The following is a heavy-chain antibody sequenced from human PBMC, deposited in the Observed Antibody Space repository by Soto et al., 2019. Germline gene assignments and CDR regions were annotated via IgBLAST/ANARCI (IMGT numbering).Heavy chain of an antibody. CDR3: ARDSVWTGNTKWFDP. V-gene: IGHV1-69*01. Sequence: QVQLVQSGAEVKKPGSSVKVSCKASGGTFSSYAISWVRQAPGQGLEWMGGIIPIFGTATYAQKFQGRVTITADESTSTAYMELSSLRSEDTAVYYCARDSVWTGNTKWFDPWGQGTLVTVSS. D-gene: IGHD1-7*01. CDR2: IIPIFGTA. J-gene: IGHJ5*02. CDR1: GGTFSSYA.